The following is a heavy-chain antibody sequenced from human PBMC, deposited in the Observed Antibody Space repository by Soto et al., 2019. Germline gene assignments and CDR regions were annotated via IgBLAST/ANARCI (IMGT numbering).Heavy chain of an antibody. CDR3: ARDWGPIVLMVYAPDAFDI. CDR2: ISAYNGNT. D-gene: IGHD2-8*01. V-gene: IGHV1-18*01. J-gene: IGHJ3*02. CDR1: GYTFTSYG. Sequence: VASVKVSCKASGYTFTSYGISWVRQAPGQGLEWMGWISAYNGNTNYAQKLQGRVTMTTDTSTSTAYMELRSLRSDDTAVYYCARDWGPIVLMVYAPDAFDIWGQGTMVTVS.